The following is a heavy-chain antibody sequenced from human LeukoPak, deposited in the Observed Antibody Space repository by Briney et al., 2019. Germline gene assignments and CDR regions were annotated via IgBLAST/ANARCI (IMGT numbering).Heavy chain of an antibody. V-gene: IGHV3-74*01. J-gene: IGHJ4*02. CDR1: GFTFSTYW. D-gene: IGHD3-10*01. Sequence: PWGSLRLSCAASGFTFSTYWMHWVRQPPGKGLVWVSRINSDGSSTSYADSVKGRFTISRDNARTTLYLQMNSLRAEDTAVYYCVSGYYYGSGSPDYWGQGTLVTVSS. CDR2: INSDGSST. CDR3: VSGYYYGSGSPDY.